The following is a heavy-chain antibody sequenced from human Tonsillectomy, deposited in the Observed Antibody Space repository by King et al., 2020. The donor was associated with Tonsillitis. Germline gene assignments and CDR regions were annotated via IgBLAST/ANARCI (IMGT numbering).Heavy chain of an antibody. V-gene: IGHV3-23*04. J-gene: IGHJ3*02. CDR3: ATDSGGAYCGGDCYDAFDI. CDR2: VSGSGGGT. CDR1: GFTFSRYA. Sequence: VQLVESGGGLGQPGGSLRLSCAASGFTFSRYAMSWVRQAPGKGLEWVSRVSGSGGGTYYADSVKGRFTISRDNSKNTLYLQMNSLRAEDTAVYYCATDSGGAYCGGDCYDAFDIWGQGTMVTVSS. D-gene: IGHD2-21*02.